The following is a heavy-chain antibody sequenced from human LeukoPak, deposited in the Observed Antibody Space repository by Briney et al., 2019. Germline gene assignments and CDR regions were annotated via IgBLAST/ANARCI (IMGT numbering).Heavy chain of an antibody. V-gene: IGHV4-39*01. CDR2: MYNVGST. J-gene: IGHJ4*02. D-gene: IGHD2-15*01. CDR1: GGSINNYY. Sequence: SETLSLTCTVSGGSINNYYWGWIRQPPGKGLEWIGSMYNVGSTYYNPSLKSRVTISGDSSKNQFSLKLTSVTVADTAVYYCARGCSPGTCSPFDYWGQGTLVTVSS. CDR3: ARGCSPGTCSPFDY.